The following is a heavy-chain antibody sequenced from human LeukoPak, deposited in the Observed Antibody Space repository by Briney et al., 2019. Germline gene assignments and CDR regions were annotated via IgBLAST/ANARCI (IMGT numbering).Heavy chain of an antibody. D-gene: IGHD4-17*01. CDR2: FDPEDGET. CDR3: ATGLTTVVTPDYYYGMDV. J-gene: IGHJ6*02. Sequence: ASVKVSCKVSGYTLTELSMHWVRQAPGKGLEWMGGFDPEDGETIYAQKFQGRVTMTEDTSTDTAYMELSSLRSEDTAVYYCATGLTTVVTPDYYYGMDVWGQGTRSPSP. V-gene: IGHV1-24*01. CDR1: GYTLTELS.